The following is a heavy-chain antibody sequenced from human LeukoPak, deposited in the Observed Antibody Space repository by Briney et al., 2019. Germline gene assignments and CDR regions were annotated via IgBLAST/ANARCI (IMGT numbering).Heavy chain of an antibody. D-gene: IGHD6-19*01. CDR1: GYALTSYA. CDR2: INAGNGNT. CDR3: ARYLGIVSIAVAGNWFDP. J-gene: IGHJ5*02. V-gene: IGHV1-3*01. Sequence: ASVKVSCMASGYALTSYAMHWVRQAPGQRLEWMGWINAGNGNTKYSQKFQGRVTITRDTSASTAYMELSSLRSEDTAVYYCARYLGIVSIAVAGNWFDPWGQGTLVTVSS.